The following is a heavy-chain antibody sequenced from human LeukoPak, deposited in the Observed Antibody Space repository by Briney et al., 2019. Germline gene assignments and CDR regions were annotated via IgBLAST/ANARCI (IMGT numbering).Heavy chain of an antibody. CDR1: GGSISTYY. Sequence: SETLSLTCTVSGGSISTYYWSWIRQPTGKGLEWIGYIYYSGSTNYNPSLKSRVTISVDTSKNQFSLKLTSVTAADTAVYFCAREPTSLVRRSSAFDIWGQGTMVTVSS. D-gene: IGHD3-10*01. J-gene: IGHJ3*02. CDR2: IYYSGST. V-gene: IGHV4-59*01. CDR3: AREPTSLVRRSSAFDI.